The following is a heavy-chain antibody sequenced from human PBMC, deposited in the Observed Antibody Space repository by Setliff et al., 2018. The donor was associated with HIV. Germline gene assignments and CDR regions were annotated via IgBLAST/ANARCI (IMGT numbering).Heavy chain of an antibody. CDR3: ARAPFYYGSGSYQTFDY. D-gene: IGHD3-10*01. J-gene: IGHJ4*02. CDR2: IYYTGST. V-gene: IGHV4-31*03. CDR1: GASVRSYY. Sequence: SETLSLTCTVSGASVRSYYWSWIRQHPRKGLEWIGYIYYTGSTYYNPSLKSRVTISVDTSKNQFSLKLSSVTAADTAVYYCARAPFYYGSGSYQTFDYWGQGTLVTVSS.